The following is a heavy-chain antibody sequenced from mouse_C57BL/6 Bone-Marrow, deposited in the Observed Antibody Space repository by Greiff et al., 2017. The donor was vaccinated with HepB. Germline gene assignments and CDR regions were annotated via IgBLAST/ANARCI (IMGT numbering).Heavy chain of an antibody. CDR3: AIPFITTVVADWYFDV. D-gene: IGHD1-1*01. J-gene: IGHJ1*03. Sequence: VQLQQPGAELVKPGASVKLPCKASGYTFTSYWMHWVKQRPGRGLEWIGRIDPNSGGTKYNEKFKSKATLTVDKPSSTAYMQLSSLTSEDSAVYYCAIPFITTVVADWYFDVWGTGTTVTVSS. CDR1: GYTFTSYW. V-gene: IGHV1-72*01. CDR2: IDPNSGGT.